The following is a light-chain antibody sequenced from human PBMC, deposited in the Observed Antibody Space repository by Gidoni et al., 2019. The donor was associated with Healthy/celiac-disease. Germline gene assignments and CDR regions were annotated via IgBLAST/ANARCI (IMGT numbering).Light chain of an antibody. CDR2: EGS. Sequence: GQSITISCTGTSSDVGSYNLVSWYQQHPGKAPKLMIYEGSKRPSGVSNRFSGSKSGNTASLTISGLQAEDEADYYCCSYAGSSTPHYVFGTGTKVTVL. J-gene: IGLJ1*01. CDR3: CSYAGSSTPHYV. V-gene: IGLV2-23*01. CDR1: SSDVGSYNL.